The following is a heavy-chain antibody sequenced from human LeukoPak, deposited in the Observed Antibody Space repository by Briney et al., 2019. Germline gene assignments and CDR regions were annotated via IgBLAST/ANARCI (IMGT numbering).Heavy chain of an antibody. CDR2: LTGDGGT. CDR1: GFTFSNCA. J-gene: IGHJ4*02. V-gene: IGHV3-23*01. Sequence: GGSLRLSCAASGFTFSNCAMSWVRQAPEKGLEWVSVLTGDGGTYYADSVKGRFTNSRDDSKNTLFLQMNSLRAEDTAVYFCAKVKWKLIGYFDYWGQGTLVTVSS. CDR3: AKVKWKLIGYFDY. D-gene: IGHD1-20*01.